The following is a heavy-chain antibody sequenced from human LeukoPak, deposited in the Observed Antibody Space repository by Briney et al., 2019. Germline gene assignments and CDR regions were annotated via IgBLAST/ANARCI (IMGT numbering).Heavy chain of an antibody. J-gene: IGHJ4*02. CDR1: GFTFSNYW. Sequence: GGSLRLSCAASGFTFSNYWMSWVRQAPGKGLEWVANTKQGENEKHYVDSVKGRFTISRDNARNSLYLQMNSLRVEDTAVYFCARNRQWLLADYWGQGTLVTVSS. CDR3: ARNRQWLLADY. V-gene: IGHV3-7*04. D-gene: IGHD3-22*01. CDR2: TKQGENEK.